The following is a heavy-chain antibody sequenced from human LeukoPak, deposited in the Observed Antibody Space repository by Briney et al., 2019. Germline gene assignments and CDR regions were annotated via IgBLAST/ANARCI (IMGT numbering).Heavy chain of an antibody. CDR3: ARSLWPEDY. Sequence: GGPLRLSCEASGFAFSFYWASWVRQAPGKGLEWVANINQDGNSQNYVDSVRGRFTISKDNAKNSVYLQMNSLRAEDTAVYYCARSLWPEDYWGQGILVTVSS. D-gene: IGHD2-21*01. CDR1: GFAFSFYW. J-gene: IGHJ4*02. V-gene: IGHV3-7*01. CDR2: INQDGNSQ.